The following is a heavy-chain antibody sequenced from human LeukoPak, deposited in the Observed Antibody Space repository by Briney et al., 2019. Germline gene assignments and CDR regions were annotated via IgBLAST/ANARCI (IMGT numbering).Heavy chain of an antibody. CDR1: GGSINNYY. V-gene: IGHV4-59*01. Sequence: SETLSLTCTVSGGSINNYYWSWIRHPPGKGLELIGYIYYSGTTIYNPSLKSRVTISVDTSRNQFSLNLSSVTAADTAVYYCAREIGYSYYFDFWGPGTLVTVSS. CDR3: AREIGYSYYFDF. D-gene: IGHD5-18*01. J-gene: IGHJ4*02. CDR2: IYYSGTT.